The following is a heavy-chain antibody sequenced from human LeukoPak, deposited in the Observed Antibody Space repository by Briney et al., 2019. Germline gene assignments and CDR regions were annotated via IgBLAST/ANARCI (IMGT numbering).Heavy chain of an antibody. CDR3: AKWGDYDVLTGYYDSDY. Sequence: PGASLRLSCAASGFTFSNYAMSWVRQAPGKGLEWVSAVSGRDTSTYYTDSVKGRFTISRDNSKNTLYLQMNSLSAEDTAIYYCAKWGDYDVLTGYYDSDYWGRGTLVTVSS. CDR2: VSGRDTST. D-gene: IGHD3-9*01. CDR1: GFTFSNYA. J-gene: IGHJ4*02. V-gene: IGHV3-23*01.